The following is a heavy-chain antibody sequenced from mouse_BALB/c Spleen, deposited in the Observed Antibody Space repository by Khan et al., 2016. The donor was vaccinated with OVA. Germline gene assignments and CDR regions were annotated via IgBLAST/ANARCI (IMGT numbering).Heavy chain of an antibody. CDR3: ARDRMDN. CDR1: GYTFTTYW. V-gene: IGHV1-7*01. Sequence: VQLQVLGTELAKPGASVKMSCKASGYTFTTYWMHWVKQRPGQGLEWIGYINPTSGYTDYNEKFKDKATLFADKSSSTAYMQLSSLTSEDSAVYYCARDRMDNWGQGTTLTVSS. CDR2: INPTSGYT. J-gene: IGHJ2*01.